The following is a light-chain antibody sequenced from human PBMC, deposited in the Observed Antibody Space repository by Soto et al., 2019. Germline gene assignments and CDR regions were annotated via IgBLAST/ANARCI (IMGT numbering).Light chain of an antibody. CDR1: QSVRYY. Sequence: EIVLTQSPATLSLSPGEGATLSCRASQSVRYYLAWYQQKPGQAPRLLIYDAFKRATGIPARFSGSGSGTDFTLTISRLEPEDFAVYYCQQRTNWLTFGGGTKVEIK. CDR2: DAF. V-gene: IGKV3-11*01. J-gene: IGKJ4*01. CDR3: QQRTNWLT.